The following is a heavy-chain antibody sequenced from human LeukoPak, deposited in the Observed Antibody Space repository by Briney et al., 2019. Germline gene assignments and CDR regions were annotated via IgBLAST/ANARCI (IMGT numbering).Heavy chain of an antibody. D-gene: IGHD3-16*01. V-gene: IGHV1-18*01. J-gene: IGHJ3*02. Sequence: VASVKVSCKASGYTFTSYGISWVRQAPGQGLEWMGWISAYNGNTNYAQKLQGRVTITRDMSTSTAYMELSSLRSDDTAVYYCAASPGTVGAFDIWGQGSMVTVSS. CDR1: GYTFTSYG. CDR2: ISAYNGNT. CDR3: AASPGTVGAFDI.